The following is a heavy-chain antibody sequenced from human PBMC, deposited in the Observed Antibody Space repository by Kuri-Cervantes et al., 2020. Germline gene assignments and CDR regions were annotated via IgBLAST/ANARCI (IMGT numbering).Heavy chain of an antibody. CDR1: GYTFTSYA. J-gene: IGHJ2*01. CDR3: ARGVPAALNWYFDL. V-gene: IGHV7-4-1*02. D-gene: IGHD2-2*01. CDR2: INTNTGNP. Sequence: ASVKVSCKASGYTFTSYALHWVRQAPGQGLEWMGWINTNTGNPTYAQGFTGRFVFSLDTSVSTAYLQISSLKAEDTAVYYCARGVPAALNWYFDLWGRGTLVTVSS.